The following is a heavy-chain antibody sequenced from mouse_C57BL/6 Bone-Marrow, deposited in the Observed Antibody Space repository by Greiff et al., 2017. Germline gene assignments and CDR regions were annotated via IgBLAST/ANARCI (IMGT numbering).Heavy chain of an antibody. D-gene: IGHD1-1*02. J-gene: IGHJ2*01. CDR3: ARGDYYSFDY. Sequence: EVQLQQSGPGLVKPSQSLSLTCSVTGYSITSGYYWNWIRQFPGNKLEWMGYISYDGSNNYNPSLKNRISITRDTSKNQFFLKLNSVTTEDTATYYCARGDYYSFDYWGQGTTRTVSS. CDR2: ISYDGSN. CDR1: GYSITSGYY. V-gene: IGHV3-6*01.